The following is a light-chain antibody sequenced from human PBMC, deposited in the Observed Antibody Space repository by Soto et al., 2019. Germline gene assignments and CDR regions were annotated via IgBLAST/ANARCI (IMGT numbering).Light chain of an antibody. CDR3: KVWDSGSAHVV. J-gene: IGLJ2*01. CDR1: DIGSKG. V-gene: IGLV3-21*01. CDR2: SDT. Sequence: SYELTQPPSVSVAPGKTASISCGGNDIGSKGVHWYQQKPGQAPVLVIYSDTDLPPVITERFSGSNFANLATLTISRVEAGDEADYYCKVWDSGSAHVVFGGGTKLTVL.